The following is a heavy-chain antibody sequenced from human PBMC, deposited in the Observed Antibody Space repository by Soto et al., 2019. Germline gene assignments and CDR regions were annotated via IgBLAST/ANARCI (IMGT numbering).Heavy chain of an antibody. D-gene: IGHD2-2*01. V-gene: IGHV1-18*04. Sequence: QVQLVQSGAEVKKPGASVKVSCKASGYTFSSYAISWVRQAPGQGLEWMGWISAYNGNTKYAQKSQGRVTMTTDTSTSTAYMELISLRSDDTAVYYCARDLNLGLVAEWGQGTLVTVSS. CDR2: ISAYNGNT. CDR3: ARDLNLGLVAE. CDR1: GYTFSSYA. J-gene: IGHJ4*02.